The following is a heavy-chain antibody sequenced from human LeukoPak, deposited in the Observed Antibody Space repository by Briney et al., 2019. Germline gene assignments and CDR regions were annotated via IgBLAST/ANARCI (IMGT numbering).Heavy chain of an antibody. V-gene: IGHV1-8*01. J-gene: IGHJ6*02. Sequence: ASVKVSCKASGYTFSSYDFSWVRQATGQGLVWMGWMNPNSGNTGYAQKFQGRVTLTRSTSISTAYMELSSLRAEDTAVYYCARARGMGATTRYYYYGMDVWGQGTTVTVSS. CDR1: GYTFSSYD. CDR2: MNPNSGNT. D-gene: IGHD1-26*01. CDR3: ARARGMGATTRYYYYGMDV.